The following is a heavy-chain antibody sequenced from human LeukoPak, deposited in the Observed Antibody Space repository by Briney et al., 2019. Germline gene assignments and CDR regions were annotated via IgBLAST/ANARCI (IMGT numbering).Heavy chain of an antibody. V-gene: IGHV4-61*01. CDR1: GGSVSSGSYY. J-gene: IGHJ4*02. Sequence: SETLSLTCTVSGGSVSSGSYYWSWIRQPPGKGLEWIGYIYYSGSTNYNPSLKSRVTISVDTSKNQFSLKLSSVTAADTAVYYCARKPERYYYGSGSPLYFDYWGQGTLVTVSS. CDR3: ARKPERYYYGSGSPLYFDY. D-gene: IGHD3-10*01. CDR2: IYYSGST.